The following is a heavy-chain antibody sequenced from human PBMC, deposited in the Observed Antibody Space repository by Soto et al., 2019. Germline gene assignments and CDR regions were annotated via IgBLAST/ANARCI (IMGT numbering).Heavy chain of an antibody. CDR2: IYYNGII. V-gene: IGHV4-30-4*01. J-gene: IGHJ5*02. CDR1: GDSITDGDYY. Sequence: SETLSLTCTVSGDSITDGDYYWSWIRQPPGKDLEWIAYIYYNGIIHYNPSLKGRVTISLDPSKNQFSLTMTSVTDADKAVYYCARGIQEGFDTWGQGTLVTVSS. D-gene: IGHD1-20*01. CDR3: ARGIQEGFDT.